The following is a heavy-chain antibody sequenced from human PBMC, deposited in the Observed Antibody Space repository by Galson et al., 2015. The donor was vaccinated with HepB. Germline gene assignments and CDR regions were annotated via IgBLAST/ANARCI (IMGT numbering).Heavy chain of an antibody. D-gene: IGHD3-9*01. CDR3: ASHIPDTLTGYSDYYYYMDV. V-gene: IGHV3-23*01. CDR1: GFTFSSYA. J-gene: IGHJ6*03. Sequence: SLRLSCAASGFTFSSYAMSWVRQAPGKGLEWVSAISGNGGSTYYADSVKGRFTISRDNSKNTLYLQMNSLRAEDTAVYYCASHIPDTLTGYSDYYYYMDVWGKGTTVTVSS. CDR2: ISGNGGST.